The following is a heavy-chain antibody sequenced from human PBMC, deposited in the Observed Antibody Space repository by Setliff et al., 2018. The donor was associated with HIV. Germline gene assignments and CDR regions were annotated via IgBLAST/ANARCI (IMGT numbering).Heavy chain of an antibody. J-gene: IGHJ6*03. D-gene: IGHD3-16*02. V-gene: IGHV5-51*01. CDR1: GYSFTNFW. CDR2: VHPGNSET. CDR3: ARHRIVKAYYYYMDV. Sequence: GESLKISCKASGYSFTNFWIGWVRQMPGEGLEWMGIVHPGNSETRYSLPFEGQVTISADRSITTAFLQWSSLKASDTAMYYCARHRIVKAYYYYMDVWGKGTTVTVSS.